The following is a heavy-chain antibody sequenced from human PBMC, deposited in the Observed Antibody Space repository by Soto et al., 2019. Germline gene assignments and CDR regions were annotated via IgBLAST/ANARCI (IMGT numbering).Heavy chain of an antibody. CDR3: AKDRRIAVSHFDF. D-gene: IGHD6-19*01. V-gene: IGHV3-23*01. CDR1: GFTFTKFA. Sequence: SGGSLRLSCAASGFTFTKFAMSWVRQAPGKGLEWVASISGPGGSTNYADSVKGRFTISRDNSNDTVSLQMNSLRVEDTAVYLCAKDRRIAVSHFDFWGQGTLVTVSS. J-gene: IGHJ4*02. CDR2: ISGPGGST.